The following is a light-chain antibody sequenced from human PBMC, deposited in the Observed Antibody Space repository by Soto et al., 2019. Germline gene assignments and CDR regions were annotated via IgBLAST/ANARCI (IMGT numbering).Light chain of an antibody. V-gene: IGKV3-20*01. CDR1: QNVGSGY. J-gene: IGKJ3*01. CDR2: GAS. CDR3: HQYDNAPFT. Sequence: EIVLTQSPGTLSLSPGERATLSCRASQNVGSGYLAWYQQKPGQAPRLLIYGASSRATGIPDRFSGSGFGTDFALTISRLEPEDSAVYYCHQYDNAPFTFGPGTRVGIK.